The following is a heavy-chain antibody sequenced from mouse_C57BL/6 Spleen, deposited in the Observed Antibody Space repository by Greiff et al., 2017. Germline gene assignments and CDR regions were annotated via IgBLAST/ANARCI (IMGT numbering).Heavy chain of an antibody. V-gene: IGHV10-1*01. Sequence: EVQLVESGGGLVQPKGSLKLSCAASGFSFNTYTMNWVRQAPGKGLEWVARIRSKSNNYATYYADSVKDRFTISRDDSESMLYLQMNNLKTEDTAMYYCVRGGNYVGYAMDYWGQGTSVTVSS. CDR3: VRGGNYVGYAMDY. CDR1: GFSFNTYT. CDR2: IRSKSNNYAT. J-gene: IGHJ4*01. D-gene: IGHD2-1*01.